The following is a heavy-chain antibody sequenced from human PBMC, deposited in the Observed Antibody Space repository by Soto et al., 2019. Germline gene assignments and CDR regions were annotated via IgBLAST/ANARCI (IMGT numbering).Heavy chain of an antibody. CDR2: IGASGSPI. CDR1: GFSFSDYY. CDR3: ARGTYGMDV. V-gene: IGHV3-11*01. D-gene: IGHD3-10*01. J-gene: IGHJ6*02. Sequence: QMQLVQSGGGLVKPGGSLRLSCAASGFSFSDYYMSWIRWAPGKGLEWVSYIGASGSPIYFGDSVKGRFSISRDNTNNSLYLQMNSLRPDDTAVYYCARGTYGMDVWGQGTTVIVSS.